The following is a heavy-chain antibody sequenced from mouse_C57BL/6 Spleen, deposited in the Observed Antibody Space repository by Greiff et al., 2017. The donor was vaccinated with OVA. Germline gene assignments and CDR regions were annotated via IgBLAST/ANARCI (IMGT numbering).Heavy chain of an antibody. Sequence: QVQLKESGPGLVQPSQSLSITCTVSGFSLTSYGVHWVRQSPGKGLEWLGVIWSGGSTDYNAAFISRLSISKDNSKSQVFFKMNSLQADDTAIYYCARNNPPSTMITTGIRYYYAMDYWGQGTSVTVSS. J-gene: IGHJ4*01. CDR3: ARNNPPSTMITTGIRYYYAMDY. CDR1: GFSLTSYG. V-gene: IGHV2-2*01. CDR2: IWSGGST. D-gene: IGHD2-4*01.